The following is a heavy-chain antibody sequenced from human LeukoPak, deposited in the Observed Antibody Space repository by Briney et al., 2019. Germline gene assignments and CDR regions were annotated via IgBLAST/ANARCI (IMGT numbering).Heavy chain of an antibody. D-gene: IGHD3-10*01. V-gene: IGHV4-59*01. CDR1: GGSISSYY. J-gene: IGHJ4*02. CDR2: IYYSGST. CDR3: ARDVLVRFGEGELRYLDY. Sequence: PSETLSLTCTVSGGSISSYYWSWIRQPPGKGLEWIGYIYYSGSTNYNPSLKSRVTISVDTSKNQFSLKLSSVTAADTAVYYCARDVLVRFGEGELRYLDYWGQGTLVTVSS.